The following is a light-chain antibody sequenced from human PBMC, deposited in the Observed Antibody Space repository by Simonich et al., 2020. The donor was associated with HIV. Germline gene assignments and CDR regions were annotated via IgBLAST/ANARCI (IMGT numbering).Light chain of an antibody. Sequence: EIVLAQSPGTLSLSPGERATLSCRASQIVSSNFLAWYQQKPGQAPRLLIYTSSSRTTGIPDRFSGSGSGTDFTLTISRLEPEDFAVYYCQQYGSSPLTFGGGTKVEIK. CDR3: QQYGSSPLT. CDR2: TSS. CDR1: QIVSSNF. V-gene: IGKV3-20*01. J-gene: IGKJ4*01.